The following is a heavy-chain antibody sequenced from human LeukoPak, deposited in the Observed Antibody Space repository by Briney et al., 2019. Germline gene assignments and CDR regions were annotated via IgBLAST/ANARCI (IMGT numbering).Heavy chain of an antibody. V-gene: IGHV1-69*05. CDR1: GGTFSSYA. Sequence: ASVKVSCKAPGGTFSSYAISWVRQAPGQGLEWMGRIIPIFGTANYAQKFQGRVTITTDESTSTAYMELSSLRSEDTAVYYCARVSKEYYGSGSLDYWGQGTLVTVSS. J-gene: IGHJ4*02. D-gene: IGHD3-10*01. CDR2: IIPIFGTA. CDR3: ARVSKEYYGSGSLDY.